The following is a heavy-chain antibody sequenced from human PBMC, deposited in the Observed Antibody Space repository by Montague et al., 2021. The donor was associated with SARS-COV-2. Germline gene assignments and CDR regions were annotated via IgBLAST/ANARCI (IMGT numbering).Heavy chain of an antibody. J-gene: IGHJ3*02. Sequence: SETLSLTCTVSGGSISSYYWGWIRQPPGKGLEWIGYIYYSGSTNCNPSLKSRVTISVDTSKNQFSLKLSSVTAADTAVYYCARGSGWMGNAFDIWGQGTMVTVSS. D-gene: IGHD6-19*01. CDR3: ARGSGWMGNAFDI. CDR2: IYYSGST. CDR1: GGSISSYY. V-gene: IGHV4-59*01.